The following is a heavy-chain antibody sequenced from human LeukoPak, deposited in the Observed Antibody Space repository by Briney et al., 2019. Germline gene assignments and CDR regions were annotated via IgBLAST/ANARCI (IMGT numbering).Heavy chain of an antibody. D-gene: IGHD3-3*01. CDR3: ARANYEGHFDY. J-gene: IGHJ4*02. V-gene: IGHV1-69*05. CDR1: GGTFSSYA. Sequence: SVKVSCKASGGTFSSYAISWVRQAPGQGLEWMGGIIPIFGTANYAQKFQGRVTMNTDTSTSTAYMELRSLRSDDTAVYYCARANYEGHFDYWGQGTLVTVSS. CDR2: IIPIFGTA.